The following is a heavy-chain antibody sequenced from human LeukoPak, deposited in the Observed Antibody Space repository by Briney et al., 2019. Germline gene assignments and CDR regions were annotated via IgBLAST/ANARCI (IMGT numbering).Heavy chain of an antibody. J-gene: IGHJ4*02. Sequence: TGGSLRLSCAASGFTFSSYEMNWVRQAPGQGLEWVSNIKWNGGSTGYADSVKGRFTISRDNAKNSLYLQMNSLRAEDTALYYCARHYYGGNSPLDYWGQGTLVTVSS. CDR3: ARHYYGGNSPLDY. CDR1: GFTFSSYE. CDR2: IKWNGGST. D-gene: IGHD4-23*01. V-gene: IGHV3-20*04.